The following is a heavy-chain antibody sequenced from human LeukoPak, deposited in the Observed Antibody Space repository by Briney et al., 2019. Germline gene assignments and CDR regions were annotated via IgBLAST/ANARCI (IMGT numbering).Heavy chain of an antibody. Sequence: SETLSLTCAVYGGSFSGYYWSWIRQPPGKGLEWIGEINHSGSTNYNPSLKSRVTISVDTSKNQFSLKLSSVTAEDTAVYYCAKEGFPYLNWFDPWGQGTLVTVSS. J-gene: IGHJ5*02. V-gene: IGHV4-34*01. D-gene: IGHD3-3*01. CDR1: GGSFSGYY. CDR2: INHSGST. CDR3: AKEGFPYLNWFDP.